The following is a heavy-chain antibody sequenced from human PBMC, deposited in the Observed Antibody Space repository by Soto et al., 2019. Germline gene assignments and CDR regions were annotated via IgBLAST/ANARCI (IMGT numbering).Heavy chain of an antibody. CDR1: GFTFSCSG. V-gene: IGHV3-73*01. CDR2: IRIKANSYAT. J-gene: IGHJ4*02. Sequence: PGGSLRLSCAASGFTFSCSGMHWVRQASGKGLEWVGRIRIKANSYATAYAASVKGRFTISRDDSKNTAYLQMNSLKTEDTAVYYCTRQNYDSTTVLWGQGTLVTVSS. CDR3: TRQNYDSTTVL. D-gene: IGHD3-3*01.